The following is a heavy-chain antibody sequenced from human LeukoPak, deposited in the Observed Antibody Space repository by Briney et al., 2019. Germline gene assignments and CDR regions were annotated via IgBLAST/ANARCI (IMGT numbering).Heavy chain of an antibody. CDR2: ISYDGSSK. CDR1: GFIFSSYG. Sequence: GRSLRLSCAASGFIFSSYGIHWVRQAPGKGLEWVAAISYDGSSKYYADSVKGRFTISRDNSKNTLYLQMNSLRAEDTAVYYCARDQGVVVHGKYHYYGMDVWGQGTTVTVSS. D-gene: IGHD3-22*01. V-gene: IGHV3-30*03. CDR3: ARDQGVVVHGKYHYYGMDV. J-gene: IGHJ6*02.